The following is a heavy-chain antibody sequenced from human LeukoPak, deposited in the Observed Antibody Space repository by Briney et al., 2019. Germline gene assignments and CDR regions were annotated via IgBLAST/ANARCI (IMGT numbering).Heavy chain of an antibody. CDR3: ARALEWELDAFDI. CDR1: GYTFTSYY. D-gene: IGHD1-26*01. J-gene: IGHJ3*02. CDR2: INPSGGST. V-gene: IGHV1-46*01. Sequence: GASVKVSCKASGYTFTSYYMHWVRQAPGQGPEWVGIINPSGGSTSYAQKFQGRVTMTRDMSTSTAYMELSSLRSEDTAVYYCARALEWELDAFDIWGQGTMVTVSS.